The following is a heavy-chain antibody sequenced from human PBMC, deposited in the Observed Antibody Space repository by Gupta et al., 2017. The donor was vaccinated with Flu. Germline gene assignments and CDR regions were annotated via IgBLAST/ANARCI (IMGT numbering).Heavy chain of an antibody. CDR1: GYTYINYD. CDR3: ARLGSSDHGEGHAFDI. J-gene: IGHJ3*02. D-gene: IGHD6-19*01. CDR2: MKPNSGDT. V-gene: IGHV1-8*01. Sequence: QLQLAQSGAEVKKPGASVKVSCKASGYTYINYDINWVRQAPGQGLEWMGWMKPNSGDTGYAQKFQGRIIMTRNTSRGTAYMELTSLRSEDTAVYYCARLGSSDHGEGHAFDIWGQGTMVTVSS.